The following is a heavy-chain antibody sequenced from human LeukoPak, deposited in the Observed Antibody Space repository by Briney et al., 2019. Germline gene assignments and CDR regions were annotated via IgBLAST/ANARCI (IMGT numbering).Heavy chain of an antibody. Sequence: SETLSLTCTVSGGSISSSSYYWGWIRQPPGKGLEWIGSIYYNGSTYYNPSLKSRVTISVDTSKNQFSLKLSSVTAADTAVYYCARQGTAMVTNFDYWGQGTLVTVSS. CDR2: IYYNGST. CDR1: GGSISSSSYY. V-gene: IGHV4-39*01. D-gene: IGHD5-18*01. CDR3: ARQGTAMVTNFDY. J-gene: IGHJ4*02.